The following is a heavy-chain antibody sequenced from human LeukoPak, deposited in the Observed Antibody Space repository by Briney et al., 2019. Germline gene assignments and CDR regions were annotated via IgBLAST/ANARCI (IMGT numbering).Heavy chain of an antibody. D-gene: IGHD3-22*01. J-gene: IGHJ6*03. Sequence: ASVKVSCKASGGTFSSYAISWVRQAPGQGLEWMGGIIPIFGTANYAQKFQGRVTITTDESTSTAYMELSSLRSEDTAVYYCARSVYDSSGYYPYYYYYYMDVWGKGTTVTVSS. CDR2: IIPIFGTA. V-gene: IGHV1-69*05. CDR3: ARSVYDSSGYYPYYYYYYMDV. CDR1: GGTFSSYA.